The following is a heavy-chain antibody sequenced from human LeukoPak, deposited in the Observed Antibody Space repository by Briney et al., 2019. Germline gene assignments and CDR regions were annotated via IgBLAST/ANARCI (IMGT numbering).Heavy chain of an antibody. CDR3: AKGDSGSYAVDY. D-gene: IGHD1-26*01. CDR2: ISGSGGST. Sequence: GGSLRLSCAASGFTFSSYAVSWVRQAPGKGLEWVSAISGSGGSTYYADSVKGRFTISRDNSKNTLYLQMNSLRAEDTAVYYCAKGDSGSYAVDYWGQGTLVTVSS. J-gene: IGHJ4*02. CDR1: GFTFSSYA. V-gene: IGHV3-23*01.